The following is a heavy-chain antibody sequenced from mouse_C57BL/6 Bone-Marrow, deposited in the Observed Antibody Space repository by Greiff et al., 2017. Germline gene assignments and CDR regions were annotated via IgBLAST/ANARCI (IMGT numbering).Heavy chain of an antibody. CDR1: GYTFTSYW. Sequence: QVQLQQPGAELVKPGASVKMSCKASGYTFTSYWITWVKQRPGQGLEWIGDIYPGSGSTNYNETFKSKATLTVDTSSSTAYMQLSSLTSEDSAVYYCARRRLLLLYAMDDWGQGTSVTVSS. V-gene: IGHV1-55*01. CDR3: ARRRLLLLYAMDD. CDR2: IYPGSGST. J-gene: IGHJ4*01. D-gene: IGHD1-1*01.